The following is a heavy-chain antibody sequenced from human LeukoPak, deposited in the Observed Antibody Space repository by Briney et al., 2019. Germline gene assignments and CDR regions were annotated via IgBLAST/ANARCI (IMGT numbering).Heavy chain of an antibody. CDR2: ISAYNGNT. V-gene: IGHV1-18*01. J-gene: IGHJ4*02. D-gene: IGHD5-12*01. CDR1: GFTFTSFG. Sequence: ASVKVSCKASGFTFTSFGFSWVRRAPGQGLEWIGWISAYNGNTNYAQSLQGRVTMTTDASTSTVYMELRSLRSDDTAVYYCARENSGYDSFDYWGQGTLVTVSS. CDR3: ARENSGYDSFDY.